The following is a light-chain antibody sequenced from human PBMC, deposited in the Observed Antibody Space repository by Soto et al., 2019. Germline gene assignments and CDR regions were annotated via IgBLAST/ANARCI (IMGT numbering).Light chain of an antibody. CDR2: AAS. V-gene: IGKV1-39*01. CDR1: QSISSY. Sequence: DIPMTQSPSSLSASVGDRVTITCRASQSISSYVNWYQQKPGKAPKLLIYAASSLQSGVPSRCSGSGSGTDFTLTISSLQPEDFATYYCQQSYSTPQTFGPGTKVDIK. J-gene: IGKJ3*01. CDR3: QQSYSTPQT.